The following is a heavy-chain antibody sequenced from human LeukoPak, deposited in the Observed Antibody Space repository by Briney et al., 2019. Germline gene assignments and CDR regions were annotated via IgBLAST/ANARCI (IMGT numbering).Heavy chain of an antibody. D-gene: IGHD3-10*01. CDR3: AREGYGSGFDP. V-gene: IGHV4-59*12. Sequence: SETLSLTCTVSGGSISSYYWSWIRQPPGKGLEWIGYIYYSGSTNYNPSLKSRVTISVDTSKNQFSLKLSSVTAADTAVYYCAREGYGSGFDPWGQGTLVTVSS. CDR1: GGSISSYY. J-gene: IGHJ5*02. CDR2: IYYSGST.